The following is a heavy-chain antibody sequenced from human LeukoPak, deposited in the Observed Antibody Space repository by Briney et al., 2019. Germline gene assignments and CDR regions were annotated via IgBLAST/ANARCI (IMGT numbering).Heavy chain of an antibody. V-gene: IGHV4-61*02. Sequence: SETLSLTCTVSGGSVSSSSYYWGWIRQPPGKGLEWIGRIYTSGSTNYNPSLKSRVTISVDTSKNQFSLKLSSVTAADTAVYYCARTQILSGWFDPWGQGTLVTVSS. CDR3: ARTQILSGWFDP. D-gene: IGHD2-15*01. J-gene: IGHJ5*02. CDR1: GGSVSSSSYY. CDR2: IYTSGST.